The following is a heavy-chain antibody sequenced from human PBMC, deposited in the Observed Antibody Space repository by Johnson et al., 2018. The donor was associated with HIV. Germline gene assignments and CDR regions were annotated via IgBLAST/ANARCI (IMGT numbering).Heavy chain of an antibody. CDR1: GFTFDDYD. CDR3: ARGKLPAALRRGDAFDI. V-gene: IGHV3-20*04. Sequence: VQLVESGGGLIQPGGSLRLSCAASGFTFDDYDMSWVRQAPGNGLEWVSGINWNGGSTGYADSVKGRFTISRDTAKNSLYLQMNSLRAEDTALYYCARGKLPAALRRGDAFDIWGQGTMVTVSS. J-gene: IGHJ3*02. D-gene: IGHD2-2*01. CDR2: INWNGGST.